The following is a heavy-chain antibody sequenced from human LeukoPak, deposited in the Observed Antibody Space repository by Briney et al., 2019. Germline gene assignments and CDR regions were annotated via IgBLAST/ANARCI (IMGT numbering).Heavy chain of an antibody. J-gene: IGHJ4*02. D-gene: IGHD1-26*01. CDR3: VRRFSGSYYYGH. CDR1: GFTLSGSA. V-gene: IGHV3-73*01. CDR2: IRTKASNYAT. Sequence: GGSLTLSCAASGFTLSGSAIQWVRPAPGKGREWVGRIRTKASNYATAYGAAVQGRFLISREDSKNLAFLQMNGLKTEDTAVYYCVRRFSGSYYYGHWGQGTLVTVSS.